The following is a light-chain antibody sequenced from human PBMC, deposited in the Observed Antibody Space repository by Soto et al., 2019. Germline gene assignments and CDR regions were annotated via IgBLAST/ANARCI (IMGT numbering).Light chain of an antibody. CDR3: QQSNTKT. V-gene: IGKV1-39*01. CDR1: QSIDNY. J-gene: IGKJ1*01. CDR2: SAF. Sequence: DIQMTQSPSSLSASVGDSVTITCRASQSIDNYLNWYQQKPGKAPKLLIFSAFSLQSGVPSRFSGSGSGTDFTFTISSLQPEDFATYYCQQSNTKTFGQGTKVEV.